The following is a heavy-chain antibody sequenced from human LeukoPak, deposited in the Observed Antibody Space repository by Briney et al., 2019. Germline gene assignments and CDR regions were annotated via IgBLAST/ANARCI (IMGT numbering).Heavy chain of an antibody. V-gene: IGHV1-69*13. D-gene: IGHD4-11*01. CDR2: IIPIFGTA. J-gene: IGHJ4*02. CDR1: GGTFSSYA. CDR3: ARIPESASTVTAYYFDY. Sequence: ASVKVSCKASGGTFSSYAISWVRQAPGQGLEWMGGIIPIFGTANYAQKFQGRVTITADESTSTAYMELSSLRSEDTVVYYCARIPESASTVTAYYFDYWGQGTLVTVSS.